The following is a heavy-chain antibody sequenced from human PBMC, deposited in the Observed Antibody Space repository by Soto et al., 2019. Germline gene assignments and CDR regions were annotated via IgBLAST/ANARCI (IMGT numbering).Heavy chain of an antibody. CDR3: ARDLSIAAAGTWWFDP. D-gene: IGHD6-13*01. V-gene: IGHV1-18*01. J-gene: IGHJ5*02. Sequence: ASVKVSCKASGYTFTSYGISWVRQAPGQGLEWMGWISAYNGNTNYAQKLQGRVTMTTDTSTSTAYMELRSLRSDDTAVYYCARDLSIAAAGTWWFDPWGQGTLVTVSS. CDR2: ISAYNGNT. CDR1: GYTFTSYG.